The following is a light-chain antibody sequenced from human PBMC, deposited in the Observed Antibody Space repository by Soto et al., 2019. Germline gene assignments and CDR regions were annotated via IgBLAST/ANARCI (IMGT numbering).Light chain of an antibody. CDR1: SSDVGGYNY. J-gene: IGLJ1*01. CDR2: DVT. CDR3: SSYAGTHVV. Sequence: QSALTQPPSASGSPGQSVAISCTGTSSDVGGYNYVSWYQQYLGKAPKLMIYDVTKRPSGVPDRFSGSKSGNTASLTVSGLQAEDEADYYCSSYAGTHVVFGTGTKVTVL. V-gene: IGLV2-8*01.